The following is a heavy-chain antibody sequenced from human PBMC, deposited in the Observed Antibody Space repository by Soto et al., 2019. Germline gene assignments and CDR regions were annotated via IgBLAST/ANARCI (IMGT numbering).Heavy chain of an antibody. J-gene: IGHJ4*02. Sequence: PGGSLRLSCEVSGFSVTANYMSWVRQTPGKGLEWVSVIFSGGATDYIDSVKGRFTISRDISKNALYLQMNSLRVEDTAVYYCHGYGNWGQGTSVTVSS. D-gene: IGHD5-12*01. CDR3: HGYGN. V-gene: IGHV3-53*01. CDR1: GFSVTANY. CDR2: IFSGGAT.